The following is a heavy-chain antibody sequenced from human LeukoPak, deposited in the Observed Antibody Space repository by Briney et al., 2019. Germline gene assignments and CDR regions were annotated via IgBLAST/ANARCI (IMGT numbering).Heavy chain of an antibody. V-gene: IGHV3-23*01. CDR2: ISGSGGST. CDR1: GFTFSSYA. D-gene: IGHD3-22*01. Sequence: GGSLRLSCAASGFTFSSYAMSWVRQAPGKGLEWVSAISGSGGSTYYADSVKGRFTISRDNSKNTLYLQMNSLRAEDTAVYYCAKDSNYDSSGYYFNYFDYWGQGTLVTVSP. J-gene: IGHJ4*02. CDR3: AKDSNYDSSGYYFNYFDY.